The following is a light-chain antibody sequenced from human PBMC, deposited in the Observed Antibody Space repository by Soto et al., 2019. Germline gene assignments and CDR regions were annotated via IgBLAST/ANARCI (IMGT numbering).Light chain of an antibody. J-gene: IGLJ3*02. Sequence: QYVLTQPPSVSGAPGQRVTMSCTGSSSNIGAGYDVHWYQQLPGTAPKLLIYGNSNRPSGVPDRFSGSKSGTSASLAITGLQAEYEADYYCQSYDSSLSGSVFGGGTKLTVL. CDR2: GNS. CDR1: SSNIGAGYD. CDR3: QSYDSSLSGSV. V-gene: IGLV1-40*01.